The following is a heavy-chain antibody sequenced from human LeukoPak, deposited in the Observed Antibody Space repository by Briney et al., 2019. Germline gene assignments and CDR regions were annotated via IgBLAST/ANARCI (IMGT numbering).Heavy chain of an antibody. Sequence: PGGSLRLSCAASGFTFSNYNMNWVRQAPGKGLEWLSSISGGSDYIYYADSVKGRFTISRDNAKISLYLQMNSLRAEDTAVYYCARGPYTSSWYDVDYWGQGTLVTVSS. V-gene: IGHV3-21*01. J-gene: IGHJ4*02. CDR1: GFTFSNYN. CDR3: ARGPYTSSWYDVDY. CDR2: ISGGSDYI. D-gene: IGHD6-13*01.